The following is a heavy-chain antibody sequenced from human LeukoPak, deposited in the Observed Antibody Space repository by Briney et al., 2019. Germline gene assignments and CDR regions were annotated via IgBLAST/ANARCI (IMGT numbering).Heavy chain of an antibody. CDR1: GFTFSSYG. V-gene: IGHV3-23*01. Sequence: SGGSLRLSCAASGFTFSSYGMSWVRQAPGKGLEWVSAISGSGGSAYYADSVKGRFTISRDNSKNTLYLQMNSLRAEDTAVYYCARLIVVPAATNGDYWGQGTLVTVSS. J-gene: IGHJ4*02. CDR3: ARLIVVPAATNGDY. D-gene: IGHD2-2*01. CDR2: ISGSGGSA.